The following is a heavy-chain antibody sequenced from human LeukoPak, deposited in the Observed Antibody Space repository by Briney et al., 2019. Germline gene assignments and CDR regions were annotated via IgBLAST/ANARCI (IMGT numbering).Heavy chain of an antibody. CDR1: GYTFIRYG. J-gene: IGHJ2*01. CDR3: ARGLGVVTAQSEQPKPRYFDL. CDR2: ISGYNGNT. D-gene: IGHD2-21*02. V-gene: IGHV1-18*01. Sequence: ASVKVSCKASGYTFIRYGISWVRQAPGQGIEWMGWISGYNGNTNYAQNLQGRVTMTTDTSTSTAYMELSSLRSDDTAVYYCARGLGVVTAQSEQPKPRYFDLWGRGTQVTVSS.